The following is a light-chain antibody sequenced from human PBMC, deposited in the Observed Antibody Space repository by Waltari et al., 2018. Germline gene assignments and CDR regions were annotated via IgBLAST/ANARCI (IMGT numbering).Light chain of an antibody. CDR1: QSVGKY. CDR3: QKYVNLPAT. V-gene: IGKV3-20*01. J-gene: IGKJ1*01. Sequence: ERATLSCRASQSVGKYLVWYQQKPGQAPRLLIYDASTRATGIPDRFSGSGSGTDFSLTISRLEPEDFAVYYCQKYVNLPATFGQGTRVEIK. CDR2: DAS.